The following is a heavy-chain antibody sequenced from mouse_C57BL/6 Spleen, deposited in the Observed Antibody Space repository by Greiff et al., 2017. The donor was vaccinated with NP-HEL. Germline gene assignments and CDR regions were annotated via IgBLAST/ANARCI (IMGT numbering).Heavy chain of an antibody. CDR1: GYTFTGYW. CDR2: ILPGSGST. CDR3: AREAYYYGSSYGGYFDV. D-gene: IGHD1-1*01. Sequence: VKLQESGAELMKPGASVKLSCKATGYTFTGYWIEWVKQRPGHGLEWIGEILPGSGSTNYNEKFKGKATFTADTSSNTAYMQLSSLTTEDSAIYYCAREAYYYGSSYGGYFDVWGTGTTVTVSS. J-gene: IGHJ1*03. V-gene: IGHV1-9*01.